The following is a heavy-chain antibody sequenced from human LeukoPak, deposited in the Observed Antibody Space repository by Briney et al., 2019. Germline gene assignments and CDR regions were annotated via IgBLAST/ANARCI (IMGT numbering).Heavy chain of an antibody. CDR1: GFTFSSYA. CDR3: ARLLYYYDSSIYQRYFDY. Sequence: GGSLRLSCAASGFTFSSYAMSWVRQAPGKGLEWVSAISGSGGSTYYADSVKGRFTISRDNSKNTLYLQMNSLRAEDTAVYYCARLLYYYDSSIYQRYFDYWGQGTLVTVSS. D-gene: IGHD3-22*01. V-gene: IGHV3-23*01. J-gene: IGHJ4*02. CDR2: ISGSGGST.